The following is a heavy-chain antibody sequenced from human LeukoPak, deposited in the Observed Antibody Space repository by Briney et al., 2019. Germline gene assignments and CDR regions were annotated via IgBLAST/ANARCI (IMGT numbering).Heavy chain of an antibody. CDR3: VAGWYVWYFDL. D-gene: IGHD6-19*01. J-gene: IGHJ2*01. Sequence: PSETLSLTCTVSGGSISSYYWSWIRQPPGMGLEWIGNIFYSGSTNYNPSLKSRVTISVDTSKNEFSLKLSSVTAADTAVHYCVAGWYVWYFDLWGRGTLVTVSS. V-gene: IGHV4-59*01. CDR1: GGSISSYY. CDR2: IFYSGST.